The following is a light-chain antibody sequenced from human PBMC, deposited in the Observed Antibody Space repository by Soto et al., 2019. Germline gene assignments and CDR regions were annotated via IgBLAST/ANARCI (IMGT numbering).Light chain of an antibody. Sequence: IVLTQSPGTLSVSPGERVILSCRASQTLRNKLAWYQQKPGQAPRLLIYGGFTRATGIPARFSGSGSGTEFPLTIISLQYEDFAIYYCQQHNAWPLTFGPGTKLDLK. CDR2: GGF. CDR3: QQHNAWPLT. CDR1: QTLRNK. V-gene: IGKV3-15*01. J-gene: IGKJ3*01.